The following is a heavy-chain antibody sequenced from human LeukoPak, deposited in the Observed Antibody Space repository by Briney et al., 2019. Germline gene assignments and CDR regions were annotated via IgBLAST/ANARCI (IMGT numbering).Heavy chain of an antibody. Sequence: ASVKVSCKASGYTFTNYYMHWVRQAPGQGLEWMGWMNPNSGNTGYAQKFQGRVTMTRNTSISTAYMELSSLRSEDTAVYYCARGRRDDILTGYYMRPPSYWGQGTLVTVSS. J-gene: IGHJ4*02. CDR2: MNPNSGNT. CDR1: GYTFTNYY. V-gene: IGHV1-8*02. D-gene: IGHD3-9*01. CDR3: ARGRRDDILTGYYMRPPSY.